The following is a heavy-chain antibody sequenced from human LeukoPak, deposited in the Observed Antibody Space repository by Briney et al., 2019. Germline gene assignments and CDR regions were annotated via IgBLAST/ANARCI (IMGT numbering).Heavy chain of an antibody. CDR1: GGSFSGYY. CDR3: ARGTGLLDY. Sequence: SETLSLTCAVYGGSFSGYYWSWIRQPPGKGLEWIGEINHSGSTNYNPSLKSRVTISVDTSKNQFSLKLSSVTAADTAVYYCARGTGLLDYWGQGTLVTVFS. V-gene: IGHV4-34*01. D-gene: IGHD3/OR15-3a*01. J-gene: IGHJ4*02. CDR2: INHSGST.